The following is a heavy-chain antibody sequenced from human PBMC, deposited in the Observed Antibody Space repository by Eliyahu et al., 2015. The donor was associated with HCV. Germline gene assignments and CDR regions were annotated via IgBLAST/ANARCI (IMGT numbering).Heavy chain of an antibody. CDR3: ARGGGDXWRGKLDI. V-gene: IGHV4-59*01. CDR1: GGXISTYY. D-gene: IGHD3-16*01. Sequence: QVQLQESGPGVVKPSETLSLTCXVSGGXISTYYWRWVRQSXGRGLEWIGYVYYNGDTXYNPSLXSXVTMSVDTSRKQFSLRLTSLTAADTATYYCARGGGDXWRGKLDIWGQGTLVTVSS. CDR2: VYYNGDT. J-gene: IGHJ1*01.